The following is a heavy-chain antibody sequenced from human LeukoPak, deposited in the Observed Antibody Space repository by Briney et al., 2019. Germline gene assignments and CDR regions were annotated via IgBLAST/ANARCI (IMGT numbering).Heavy chain of an antibody. CDR3: ARKITMVRGPLIKGYFDL. CDR1: GFTFMNYV. CDR2: IRLGGGLT. Sequence: PGGSLRLSCSGSGFTFMNYVMAWVRQAPGKGLEWVSSIRLGGGLTHSADPVKGRFIISRDMNTLFLQMNNLRPEDTAMYYCARKITMVRGPLIKGYFDLWGRGTLVGVSS. J-gene: IGHJ2*01. V-gene: IGHV3-23*01. D-gene: IGHD3-10*01.